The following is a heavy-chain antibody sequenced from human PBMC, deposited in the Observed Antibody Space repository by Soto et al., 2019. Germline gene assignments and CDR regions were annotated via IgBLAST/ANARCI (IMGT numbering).Heavy chain of an antibody. CDR1: GGSISSGGYY. CDR3: ARAPSSGYYPYYYGMDV. D-gene: IGHD3-22*01. Sequence: SETLSLTCTVSGGSISSGGYYWSWIRQHPGKGLEWIGYIYYSGSTYYNPSLKSRVTISVDKSKNQFSLKLSSVTAADTAVYYCARAPSSGYYPYYYGMDVWGQGTTVTVSS. V-gene: IGHV4-31*03. CDR2: IYYSGST. J-gene: IGHJ6*02.